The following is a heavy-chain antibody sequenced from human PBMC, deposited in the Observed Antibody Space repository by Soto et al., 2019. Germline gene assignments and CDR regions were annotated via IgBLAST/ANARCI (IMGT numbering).Heavy chain of an antibody. CDR1: GYTFTGYY. Sequence: ASVKVSCKASGYTFTGYYMHWVRQAPGQGLEWMGWFDPDNGETIYAQKFQGRVTMTEDTSTDTAYMELSSLRSEDTAVYYCATGNSGWYYYYYGMDVWGQGTTVTVSS. J-gene: IGHJ6*02. CDR2: FDPDNGET. D-gene: IGHD6-19*01. CDR3: ATGNSGWYYYYYGMDV. V-gene: IGHV1-24*01.